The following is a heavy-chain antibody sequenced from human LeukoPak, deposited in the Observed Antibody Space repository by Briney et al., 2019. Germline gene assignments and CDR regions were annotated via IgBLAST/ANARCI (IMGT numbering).Heavy chain of an antibody. D-gene: IGHD2-21*01. CDR1: GYTFTNYL. V-gene: IGHV1-46*01. CDR2: INPSGDST. Sequence: ASVKVSCKTSGYTFTNYLIYWVRQAPGQGLELMGTINPSGDSTNYAQRFQGRVTLTEDTSTSTVYMELSSLTSEDTAVYYCARPSYCVFDNCGYWLDPWGPGTLITVSS. J-gene: IGHJ5*02. CDR3: ARPSYCVFDNCGYWLDP.